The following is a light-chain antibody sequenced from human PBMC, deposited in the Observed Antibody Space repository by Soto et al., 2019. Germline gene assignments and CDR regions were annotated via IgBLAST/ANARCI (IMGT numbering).Light chain of an antibody. V-gene: IGKV1-39*01. CDR2: AAS. CDR1: QSITSY. CDR3: QQSYTTQSI. Sequence: DIQMTQSPSSLSASVGDRVTITCRASQSITSYLNWYQQKPGKAPNLLIYAASSLQSGVPSRLSGSGSGTDFTLTISSLQTEDFATYSCQQSYTTQSILGQGTKVEIK. J-gene: IGKJ2*01.